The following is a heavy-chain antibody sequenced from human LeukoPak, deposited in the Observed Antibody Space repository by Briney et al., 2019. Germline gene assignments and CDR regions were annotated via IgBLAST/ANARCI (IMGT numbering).Heavy chain of an antibody. V-gene: IGHV3-21*04. CDR3: AKAMGELSPFDY. CDR2: ISSSSYI. J-gene: IGHJ4*02. CDR1: GFTFSSYS. D-gene: IGHD1-26*01. Sequence: GGSLRLSCAASGFTFSSYSMNWVRQAPGKGLEWVSSISSSSYIYYADSVKGRFTISRDNAKNSLYLQMNSLRAEDTALYYCAKAMGELSPFDYWGQGTLVTVSS.